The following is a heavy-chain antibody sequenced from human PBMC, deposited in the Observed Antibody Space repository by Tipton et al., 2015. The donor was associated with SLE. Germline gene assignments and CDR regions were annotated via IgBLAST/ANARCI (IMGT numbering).Heavy chain of an antibody. Sequence: TLSLTCTVSGGSISSGSYYWSWIRQPAGKGLEWIGRVYTSGSTNFNPSLRSRVTISRDTSKNQFSVKLSSVTAADTAIYYCVRERKYVVRFRELVAPDLWGQGTAITVSS. CDR1: GGSISSGSYY. D-gene: IGHD1-26*01. CDR2: VYTSGST. CDR3: VRERKYVVRFRELVAPDL. J-gene: IGHJ3*01. V-gene: IGHV4-61*02.